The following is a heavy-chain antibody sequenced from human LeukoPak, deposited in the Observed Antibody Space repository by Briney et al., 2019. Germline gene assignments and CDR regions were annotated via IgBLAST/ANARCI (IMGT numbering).Heavy chain of an antibody. CDR1: GFTYSLFW. CDR2: IKQDGSEK. CDR3: ARGFASGDYGAD. Sequence: EGSLRLSCAASGFTYSLFWMSWVRQAPGKGLEWVANIKQDGSEKYYVDSVKGRFTISRDNAERSLYLQMNSLRAEDTAVYYCARGFASGDYGADWGQGTLVTVSS. D-gene: IGHD4-17*01. J-gene: IGHJ1*01. V-gene: IGHV3-7*01.